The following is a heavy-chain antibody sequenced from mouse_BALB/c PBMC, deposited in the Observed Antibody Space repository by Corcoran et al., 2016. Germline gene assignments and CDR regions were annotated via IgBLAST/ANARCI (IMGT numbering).Heavy chain of an antibody. CDR1: GYTFTDYY. CDR3: GSYFDY. J-gene: IGHJ2*01. CDR2: IYPGSGTT. Sequence: QVQLQQSGAELARPGASVKLYCKASGYTFTDYYINWVKQRTGQGLEWIGEIYPGSGTTYYNEKFKGKATLTADKSSSTAYMQLSSLTSEDSAVYFCGSYFDYWGQGTTLTVSS. V-gene: IGHV1-77*01.